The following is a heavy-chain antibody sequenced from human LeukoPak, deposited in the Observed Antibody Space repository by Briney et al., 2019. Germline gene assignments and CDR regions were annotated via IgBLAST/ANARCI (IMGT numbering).Heavy chain of an antibody. CDR1: GFTFSDHY. Sequence: PGGSLRLSCAASGFTFSDHYMDWVRQAPGKGLEWVGRTRNKANSYTTEYAASVKGRFTISRDDSKNSLFLQMNSLKTEDTAVYYCAREAPYYYDSSGYGIDAFDIWGQGTMVTVSS. V-gene: IGHV3-72*01. D-gene: IGHD3-22*01. CDR2: TRNKANSYTT. CDR3: AREAPYYYDSSGYGIDAFDI. J-gene: IGHJ3*02.